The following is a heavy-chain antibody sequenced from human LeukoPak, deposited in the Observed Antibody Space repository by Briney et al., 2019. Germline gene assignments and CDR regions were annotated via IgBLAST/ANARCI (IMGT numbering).Heavy chain of an antibody. CDR2: IRSDGTI. D-gene: IGHD2/OR15-2a*01. Sequence: AGGSLRLSCEASGFTSFNFSMNWVRKAPGKGLEWVSHIRSDGTITYADSVKGRFTISRDDAKTSVYLQMNSLRDEDTAMYYCARDNIWAFDIWGQGTMVTVSS. V-gene: IGHV3-69-1*01. J-gene: IGHJ3*02. CDR3: ARDNIWAFDI. CDR1: GFTSFNFS.